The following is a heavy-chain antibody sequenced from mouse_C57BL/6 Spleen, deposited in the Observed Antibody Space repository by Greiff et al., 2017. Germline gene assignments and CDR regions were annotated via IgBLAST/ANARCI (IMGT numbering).Heavy chain of an antibody. Sequence: EVQLQQSGPELVKPGASVKISCKASGYTFTDYYMNWVKQSHGKSLEWIGDINPNNGGTSYNQKFKGKATLTVDTSSSTAYMELRSLTSEDSAVYYCARSYYGSSYRDWYFDVCGTGTTVTVSS. V-gene: IGHV1-26*01. D-gene: IGHD1-1*01. CDR2: INPNNGGT. J-gene: IGHJ1*03. CDR1: GYTFTDYY. CDR3: ARSYYGSSYRDWYFDV.